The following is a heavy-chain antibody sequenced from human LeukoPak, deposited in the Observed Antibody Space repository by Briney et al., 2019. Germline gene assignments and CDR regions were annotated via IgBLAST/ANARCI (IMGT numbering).Heavy chain of an antibody. CDR1: GFTFSTYE. CDR3: ARPPDNYYYYYMDV. J-gene: IGHJ6*03. V-gene: IGHV3-48*03. CDR2: ISTSGSSI. Sequence: GGSLRLSCAASGFTFSTYEINWVRQAPGKGLECLSHISTSGSSIHYADSVKGRFTISRDNAKNSLYLQMNSLRAEDTAVYYCARPPDNYYYYYMDVWGKGTTVTVSS.